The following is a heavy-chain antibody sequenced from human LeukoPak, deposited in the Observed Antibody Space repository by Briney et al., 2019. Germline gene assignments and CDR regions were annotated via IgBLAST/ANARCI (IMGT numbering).Heavy chain of an antibody. V-gene: IGHV4-31*03. J-gene: IGHJ6*03. D-gene: IGHD2-21*01. CDR2: IYYSGST. CDR3: ARDGGDYYLDV. CDR1: GGSISSSGYY. Sequence: SETLSLTCTVSGGSISSSGYYWTWIRQHPGEGLDWIGYIYYSGSTHYSPSLKSRITISVDTSKNQFSLRLTSVTAADTAVYYCARDGGDYYLDVWGKGTTVTVSS.